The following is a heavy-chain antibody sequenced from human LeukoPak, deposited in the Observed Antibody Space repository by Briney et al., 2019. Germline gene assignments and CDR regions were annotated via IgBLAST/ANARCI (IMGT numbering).Heavy chain of an antibody. CDR1: GYSFTNYW. Sequence: GESLKISCKGSGYSFTNYWIGWVRQVPGKGLEWMGIIYPGDSDTRYSPSFQGQVTISADKSISTAYLQWSSLKASDTAMYYCARRPECSSTSCYTFDYWGQGTLVTVSS. CDR3: ARRPECSSTSCYTFDY. J-gene: IGHJ4*02. CDR2: IYPGDSDT. D-gene: IGHD2-2*01. V-gene: IGHV5-51*01.